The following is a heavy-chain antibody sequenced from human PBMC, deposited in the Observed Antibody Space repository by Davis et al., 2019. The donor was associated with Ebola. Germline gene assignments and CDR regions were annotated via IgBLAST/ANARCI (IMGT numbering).Heavy chain of an antibody. D-gene: IGHD1-26*01. Sequence: SETLSLTCTVSGASVATYFWSWIRQSPGKGLEWMGSIFSNGTTNYNPSLKTRITTSLHRSKKQTSLNLTSVTAADSAVYYCARGGSWYCFDCWGQGTLVTVSS. J-gene: IGHJ4*02. CDR1: GASVATYF. CDR3: ARGGSWYCFDC. V-gene: IGHV4-59*02. CDR2: IFSNGTT.